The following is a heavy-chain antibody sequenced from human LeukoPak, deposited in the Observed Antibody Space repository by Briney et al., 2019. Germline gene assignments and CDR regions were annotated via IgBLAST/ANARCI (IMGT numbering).Heavy chain of an antibody. CDR3: ARDGLYYDILTGYYPTAQPRAFDI. V-gene: IGHV4-4*07. CDR2: IYTSGST. D-gene: IGHD3-9*01. CDR1: GGSISSYY. Sequence: KPSETLSLTCTVSGGSISSYYWSWIRQPAGKGLEWIGRIYTSGSTNYNPSLKSRVTMSVDTSKNQFSLKLSSVTAADTAVYYCARDGLYYDILTGYYPTAQPRAFDIWGQGTMVTVSS. J-gene: IGHJ3*02.